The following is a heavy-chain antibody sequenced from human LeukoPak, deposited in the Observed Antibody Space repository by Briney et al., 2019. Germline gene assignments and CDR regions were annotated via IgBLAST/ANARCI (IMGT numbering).Heavy chain of an antibody. D-gene: IGHD3-10*01. J-gene: IGHJ2*01. CDR1: GFTFSTYG. CDR2: ISYDGSNE. Sequence: PGGSLRLSCAASGFTFSTYGMHWVRQAPGKGLEWVAVISYDGSNEYYADSVKGRFTISRDNSKNTLYLQMNSLRAEDTAVYYCAKDHRAKPGRVWYFDLWGRGTLVTVSS. V-gene: IGHV3-30*18. CDR3: AKDHRAKPGRVWYFDL.